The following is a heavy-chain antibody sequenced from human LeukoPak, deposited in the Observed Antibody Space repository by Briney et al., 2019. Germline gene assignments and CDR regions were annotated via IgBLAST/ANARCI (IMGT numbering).Heavy chain of an antibody. V-gene: IGHV4-4*02. CDR2: IYHSGST. CDR1: GGSISSSNW. J-gene: IGHJ5*02. D-gene: IGHD6-25*01. Sequence: SETLSLTCAVSGGSISSSNWWSWVRQPPGKGLEWIGEIYHSGSTNYNPSLKSRVTISVDTSKNQFSLKLSSVTAADTAVYYCARKAARRAWFDPWGQGTLVTVSS. CDR3: ARKAARRAWFDP.